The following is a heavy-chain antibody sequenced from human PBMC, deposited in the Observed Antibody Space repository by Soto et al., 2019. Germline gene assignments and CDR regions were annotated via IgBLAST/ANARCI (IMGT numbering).Heavy chain of an antibody. CDR3: AKDYGRLGELSSDY. Sequence: GGSLRLSCAASGFTFSSYGMHWVRQAPGKGLEWVAVISYDGSNKYYADSVKGRFTISRDNSKNTLYLQMNSLRAEDTAVYYCAKDYGRLGELSSDYWGQGTLVTVSS. V-gene: IGHV3-30*18. D-gene: IGHD3-16*02. CDR1: GFTFSSYG. J-gene: IGHJ4*02. CDR2: ISYDGSNK.